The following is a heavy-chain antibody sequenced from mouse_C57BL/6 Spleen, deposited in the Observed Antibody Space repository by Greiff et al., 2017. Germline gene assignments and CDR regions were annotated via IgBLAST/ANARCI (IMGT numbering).Heavy chain of an antibody. J-gene: IGHJ2*01. CDR3: TIPSFDY. Sequence: EVQLQQSGAELVRPGASVKLSCTASGFNIKDDYMHWVKQRPEQGLEWIGWIDPENGDTEYASKFQGKATITADTSSNTAYLQLSSLTSEDTAVYYCTIPSFDYWGQGTTLTVSS. V-gene: IGHV14-4*01. CDR2: IDPENGDT. CDR1: GFNIKDDY.